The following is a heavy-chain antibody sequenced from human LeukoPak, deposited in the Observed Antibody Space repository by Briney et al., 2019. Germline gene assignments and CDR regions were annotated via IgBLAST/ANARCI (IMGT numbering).Heavy chain of an antibody. V-gene: IGHV1-2*02. D-gene: IGHD3-22*01. J-gene: IGHJ4*02. CDR1: GYTFSGYY. CDR3: ARGYSLSDYYDNSGSDY. Sequence: ASVKVSCKTSGYTFSGYYIHWVRQAPGQGLEWMGCIKPNIGDTKYAQKFQGRVTMTRDTSISTAYMELRRLRSDNTAMYYCARGYSLSDYYDNSGSDYWGQGTLVTVSS. CDR2: IKPNIGDT.